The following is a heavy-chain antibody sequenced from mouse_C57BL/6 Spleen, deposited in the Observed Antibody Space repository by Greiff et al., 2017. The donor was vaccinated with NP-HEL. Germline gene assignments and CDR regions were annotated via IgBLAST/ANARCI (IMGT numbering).Heavy chain of an antibody. D-gene: IGHD1-1*01. V-gene: IGHV1-7*01. Sequence: QVQLQQSGAELAKPGASVKLSCKASGYTFTSYWMHWVKQRPGQGLEWIGYINPSSGYTKYNQKFKDKATLTADKSYSTAYMQLSSLTYDDSAVYYCARSTTVVAPFDYRGQGTTLTVSS. CDR2: INPSSGYT. J-gene: IGHJ2*01. CDR1: GYTFTSYW. CDR3: ARSTTVVAPFDY.